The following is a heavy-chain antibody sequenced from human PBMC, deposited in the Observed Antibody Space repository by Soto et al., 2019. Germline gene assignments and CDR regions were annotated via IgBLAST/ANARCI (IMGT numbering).Heavy chain of an antibody. D-gene: IGHD3-10*01. J-gene: IGHJ3*02. Sequence: QVQLQESGPGLVKPSQTLSLTCTVSGGSISSGGYFWSWIRQHPGKGLEWIGDINYSGSTYSNPSLMSRVTISVDTSKNQFSLKLSSVTAADTAVYYCARDILLWFGELPPRAHDAFDIWGHGTMVTVSS. CDR1: GGSISSGGYF. CDR2: INYSGST. CDR3: ARDILLWFGELPPRAHDAFDI. V-gene: IGHV4-31*03.